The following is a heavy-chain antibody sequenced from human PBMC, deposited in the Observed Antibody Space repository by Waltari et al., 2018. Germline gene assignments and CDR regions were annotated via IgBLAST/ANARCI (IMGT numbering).Heavy chain of an antibody. CDR3: AKDAFGNTYLDH. Sequence: QVQLVESGGGVVQPGMSLRLSCAASGFSLSHFGMHWVRQAPGKGLGWVALASFDGSTTYYADSVRGRFTISRDKSKNTLYLDINTLRVDDTAIYYCAKDAFGNTYLDHWGQGTLVTVSS. CDR1: GFSLSHFG. CDR2: ASFDGSTT. D-gene: IGHD3-10*01. V-gene: IGHV3-30*18. J-gene: IGHJ5*02.